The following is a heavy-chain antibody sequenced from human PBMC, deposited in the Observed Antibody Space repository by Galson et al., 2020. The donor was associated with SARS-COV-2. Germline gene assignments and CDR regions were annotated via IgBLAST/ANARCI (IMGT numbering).Heavy chain of an antibody. V-gene: IGHV1-69*10. D-gene: IGHD2-15*01. CDR3: ATGVVVAADTYYYYGMDV. CDR2: IIPILGIA. J-gene: IGHJ6*02. Sequence: SVKVSCKASGGTFSSYAISWVRQAPGQGLEWMGGIIPILGIANYAQKFQGRVTITADKSTSTAYMELSSLRSEDTAVYYCATGVVVAADTYYYYGMDVWGQGTTVTVSS. CDR1: GGTFSSYA.